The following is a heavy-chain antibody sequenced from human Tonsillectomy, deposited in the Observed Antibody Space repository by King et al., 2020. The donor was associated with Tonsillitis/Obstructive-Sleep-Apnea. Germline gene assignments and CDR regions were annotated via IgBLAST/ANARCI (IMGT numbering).Heavy chain of an antibody. Sequence: VQLVESGGGVVQPGRSRRLSCVASGVTFRHYAMHWVRQSPGKGLEWAALISYDGSDKYYADSVKGRFTVSRDNSKNTLYLQMNFLRTEDTAVYYCARGEMATISPAFDIWGQGTMLTVSS. J-gene: IGHJ3*02. CDR1: GVTFRHYA. V-gene: IGHV3-30*04. CDR3: ARGEMATISPAFDI. D-gene: IGHD5-24*01. CDR2: ISYDGSDK.